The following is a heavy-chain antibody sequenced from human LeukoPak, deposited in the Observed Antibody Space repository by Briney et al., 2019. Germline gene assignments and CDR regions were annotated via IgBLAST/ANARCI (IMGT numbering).Heavy chain of an antibody. J-gene: IGHJ4*02. CDR1: GYTFTSYG. Sequence: SVKISCKAXGYTFTSYGISWVRQAPGQGLEWMGWISAYNGNTNYAQKFQGRVTMTRNTSISTAYMELSSLRSEDTAVYYCARGVLIDFWSGYYYFDYWGQGTLVTVSS. V-gene: IGHV1-18*01. D-gene: IGHD3-3*01. CDR3: ARGVLIDFWSGYYYFDY. CDR2: ISAYNGNT.